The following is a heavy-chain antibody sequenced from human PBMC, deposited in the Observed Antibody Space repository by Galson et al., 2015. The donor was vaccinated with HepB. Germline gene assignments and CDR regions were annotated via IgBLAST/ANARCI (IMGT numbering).Heavy chain of an antibody. V-gene: IGHV3-9*01. CDR1: GFIFDDYA. CDR2: ISWNSGSI. D-gene: IGHD5-18*01. Sequence: SLRLSCAASGFIFDDYAMHWVRQPPGKGLEWVSGISWNSGSIDYVDSVKGRFTISRDNAKNSLHLQMNSLRPEDTALYYCAKELDLSGYSSSWGQGTLVTVSS. J-gene: IGHJ4*02. CDR3: AKELDLSGYSSS.